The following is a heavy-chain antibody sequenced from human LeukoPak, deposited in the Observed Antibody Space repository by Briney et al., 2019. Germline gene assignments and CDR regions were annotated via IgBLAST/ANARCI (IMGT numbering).Heavy chain of an antibody. CDR1: GFTFSSYA. D-gene: IGHD5-12*01. V-gene: IGHV3-30*01. CDR3: TRVGRAWQPLGYFFDY. CDR2: ISYDGSNK. Sequence: PGGSLRLSCAASGFTFSSYAMHWVRQAPGKGLEWLALISYDGSNKYYGDSVKGRFTISRDNSKNTLSLQMNSLRAEDTAVYYCTRVGRAWQPLGYFFDYWGQGTLATVSS. J-gene: IGHJ4*02.